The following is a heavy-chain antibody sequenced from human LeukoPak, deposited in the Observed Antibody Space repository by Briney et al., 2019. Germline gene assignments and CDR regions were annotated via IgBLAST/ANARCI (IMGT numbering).Heavy chain of an antibody. J-gene: IGHJ4*02. D-gene: IGHD2-15*01. V-gene: IGHV3-66*01. CDR1: GFTFSYYS. CDR3: ARAGYCSGGSCYGSDY. CDR2: IYSDGTT. Sequence: GGSLRLSCAASGFTFSYYSMNWVRQAPGKGLEWVSVIYSDGTTYYADSVKGRFTISRDNSKNTLYPQMDSLRAEDTAVYYCARAGYCSGGSCYGSDYWGQGTLVSVSS.